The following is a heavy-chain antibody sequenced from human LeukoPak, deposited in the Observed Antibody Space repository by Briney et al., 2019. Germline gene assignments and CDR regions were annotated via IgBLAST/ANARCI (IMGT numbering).Heavy chain of an antibody. Sequence: PGGSLKLSCAASGFSFSDHYMDWVRQAPGKGLEWVGRSRNKANSYSTEYAASVKGRFIISRDASKNSLDLQMLSLKTEDTAVYYCGRVPVSGVNYRTDYWGQGTLVSVSS. V-gene: IGHV3-72*01. D-gene: IGHD2-8*02. CDR3: GRVPVSGVNYRTDY. CDR1: GFSFSDHY. CDR2: SRNKANSYST. J-gene: IGHJ4*02.